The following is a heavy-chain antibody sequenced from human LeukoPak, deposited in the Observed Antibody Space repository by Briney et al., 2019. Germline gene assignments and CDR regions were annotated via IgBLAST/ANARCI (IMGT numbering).Heavy chain of an antibody. J-gene: IGHJ4*02. D-gene: IGHD5-24*01. CDR2: ISHSGST. Sequence: SETLSLTCTVSGSSISSSYYGAWIRQPPGKGLEWIATISHSGSTYYNPSLKSRVTISADTSQNQHSLRLNSVTVADTAVYYCSRVNTVMATFDYWGQGTPVTVSS. CDR1: GSSISSSYY. V-gene: IGHV4-38-2*02. CDR3: SRVNTVMATFDY.